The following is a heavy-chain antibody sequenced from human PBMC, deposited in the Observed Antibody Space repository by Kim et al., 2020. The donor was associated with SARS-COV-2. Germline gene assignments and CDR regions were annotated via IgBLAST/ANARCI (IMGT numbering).Heavy chain of an antibody. V-gene: IGHV3-33*01. J-gene: IGHJ4*02. Sequence: LSLTCAASGFTFSGHGMFSVRQAPGKGLEWVALIWYDGSNKYYAESVKGRFTISRDSSTSTLHLQMNSLRAEDTAVYYCARDSSYSSLDSWGQGTLV. D-gene: IGHD4-4*01. CDR1: GFTFSGHG. CDR3: ARDSSYSSLDS. CDR2: IWYDGSNK.